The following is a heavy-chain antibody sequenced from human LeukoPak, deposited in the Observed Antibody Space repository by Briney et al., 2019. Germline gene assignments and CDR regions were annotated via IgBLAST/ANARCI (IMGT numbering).Heavy chain of an antibody. CDR1: GFTFSSYA. V-gene: IGHV3-23*01. J-gene: IGHJ4*02. CDR2: ITSDGTT. CDR3: AKDRIASYYSPSDY. Sequence: GGSLRLSCAASGFTFSSYAMSWVRQAPGKGLEWVSSITSDGTTYCADSVKGRFTISRDNSKNTLYVEMNSLRAEDTAIYYCAKDRIASYYSPSDYWGQGTLVTVSS. D-gene: IGHD1-26*01.